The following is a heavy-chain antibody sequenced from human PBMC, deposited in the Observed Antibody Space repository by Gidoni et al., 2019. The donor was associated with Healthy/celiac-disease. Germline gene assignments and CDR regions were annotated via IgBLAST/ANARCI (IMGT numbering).Heavy chain of an antibody. Sequence: QVQLQESGPGLVKPSETLSLTCTVSGGSVSSGSYSWSWIRQPPGKGLEWIGYIYYSGSTNYNPSLKSRVTISVDTSKNQFSLKLSSVTAADTAVYYCARDRWDIVVVPAATGLDYYYYGMDVWGQGTTVTVSS. CDR2: IYYSGST. CDR3: ARDRWDIVVVPAATGLDYYYYGMDV. D-gene: IGHD2-2*01. J-gene: IGHJ6*02. V-gene: IGHV4-61*01. CDR1: GGSVSSGSYS.